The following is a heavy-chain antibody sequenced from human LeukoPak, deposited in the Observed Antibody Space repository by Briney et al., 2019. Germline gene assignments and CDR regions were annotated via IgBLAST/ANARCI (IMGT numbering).Heavy chain of an antibody. D-gene: IGHD2-8*02. CDR1: GGSISSYY. CDR2: IFFTGNT. V-gene: IGHV4-59*08. J-gene: IGHJ4*02. Sequence: SETLSLTCTVSGGSISSYYWSWIRQPPGDGLEWVGYIFFTGNTNYNPSLRSRITISIDTSKNQFSLHLSSVTAADTAVYYCARHGGVAPFDYWGQGTLVTVSS. CDR3: ARHGGVAPFDY.